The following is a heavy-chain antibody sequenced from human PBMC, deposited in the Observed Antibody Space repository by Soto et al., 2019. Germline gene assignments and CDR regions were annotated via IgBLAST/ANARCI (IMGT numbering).Heavy chain of an antibody. D-gene: IGHD6-19*01. J-gene: IGHJ4*02. V-gene: IGHV3-21*01. CDR1: GFTFSSYS. CDR2: ISSSSSYI. Sequence: EVQLVESGGGLVKPGGSLRLSCAASGFTFSSYSMNWVRQAPGKGLEWVSSISSSSSYIYYADSVKGRFTISRDNAKNSLYLQMNSLRAEDTAVYYCARLVAVAGRWYYFDYWGQGTLVTVSS. CDR3: ARLVAVAGRWYYFDY.